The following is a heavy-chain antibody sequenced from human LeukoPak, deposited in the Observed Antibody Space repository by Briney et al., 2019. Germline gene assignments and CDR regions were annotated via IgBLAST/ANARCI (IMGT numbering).Heavy chain of an antibody. CDR1: GFTFSRYE. CDR3: ARDIRITPSLDFDS. J-gene: IGHJ4*02. D-gene: IGHD2-15*01. Sequence: GGSLRLSCAASGFTFSRYEMNWVRQAPGKGLEGVSYISSGGSGMYYADSVKGRSTISRGNAKNSLFLQMNSLRVEDTAVYYRARDIRITPSLDFDSWGQGTLVTVSS. V-gene: IGHV3-48*03. CDR2: ISSGGSGM.